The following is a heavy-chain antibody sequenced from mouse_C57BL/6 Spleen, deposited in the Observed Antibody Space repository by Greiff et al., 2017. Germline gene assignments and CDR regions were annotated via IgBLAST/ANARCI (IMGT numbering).Heavy chain of an antibody. CDR3: ARGGLRQGMDY. V-gene: IGHV5-17*01. Sequence: DVKLVESGGGLVKPGGSLKLSCAASGFTFSDYGMHWVRQAPEKGLEWVAYISSGSSTIYYADTVKGRFTISRDNAKNTLFLQMTSLRSEDTAMYYCARGGLRQGMDYWGQGTSVTVSS. CDR2: ISSGSSTI. J-gene: IGHJ4*01. D-gene: IGHD2-12*01. CDR1: GFTFSDYG.